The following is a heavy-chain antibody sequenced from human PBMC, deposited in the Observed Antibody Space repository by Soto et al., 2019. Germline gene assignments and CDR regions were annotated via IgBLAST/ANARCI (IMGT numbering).Heavy chain of an antibody. CDR1: GLVFSSYE. V-gene: IGHV3-48*03. J-gene: IGHJ5*02. D-gene: IGHD4-17*01. CDR3: ARSPYGIGEGLHWFDP. Sequence: EVQLVESGGDLVQPGESLRLSCAASGLVFSSYEMNWVRQSPGKGLEWIAYISGDGATTYYRDSVKGRFTISRDNAKNSLHLQMNRLTVDDSGVYYCARSPYGIGEGLHWFDPWGRGAQVTVS. CDR2: ISGDGATT.